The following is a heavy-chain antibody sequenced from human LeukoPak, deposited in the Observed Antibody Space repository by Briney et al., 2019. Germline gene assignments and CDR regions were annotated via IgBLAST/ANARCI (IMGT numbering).Heavy chain of an antibody. V-gene: IGHV3-33*06. CDR2: IWYDGGNK. CDR3: AKGPVLGVIPYY. J-gene: IGHJ4*02. D-gene: IGHD3-10*01. CDR1: GFTFSSYA. Sequence: PGGSLRLSCAASGFTFSSYAMSWVRQAPGKGLEWVAVIWYDGGNKYYADSVKGRFTISRDNSKNTLYLQMNSLRAEDTAVYYCAKGPVLGVIPYYWGQGTLVTVSS.